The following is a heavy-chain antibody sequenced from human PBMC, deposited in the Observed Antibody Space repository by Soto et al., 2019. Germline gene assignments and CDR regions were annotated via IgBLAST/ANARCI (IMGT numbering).Heavy chain of an antibody. V-gene: IGHV5-51*01. Sequence: GESLKISCKGSGYFFSTYWIAWVRQMPGKGLEWMGIIYPGDSETKYSPSFEGQVTISADKSITTAYLQWSRLRASDTATYYCARRGGSVLFDVWGQGTLVTVSS. CDR2: IYPGDSET. CDR3: ARRGGSVLFDV. D-gene: IGHD6-19*01. CDR1: GYFFSTYW. J-gene: IGHJ3*01.